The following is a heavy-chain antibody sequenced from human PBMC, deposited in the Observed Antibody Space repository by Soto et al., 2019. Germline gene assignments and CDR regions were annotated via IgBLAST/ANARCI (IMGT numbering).Heavy chain of an antibody. Sequence: VQLVASGGGLVQPGRSLRLSCAASGFTFDDYAMHWVPQAPGKGLEWVSGISWNSGSIGYADSVKGRFTISRDNAKNSLYLQMNSLRAEDTALYYCAKDPRRFGELFDYWGQGTLVTVSS. V-gene: IGHV3-9*01. CDR3: AKDPRRFGELFDY. J-gene: IGHJ4*02. D-gene: IGHD3-10*01. CDR1: GFTFDDYA. CDR2: ISWNSGSI.